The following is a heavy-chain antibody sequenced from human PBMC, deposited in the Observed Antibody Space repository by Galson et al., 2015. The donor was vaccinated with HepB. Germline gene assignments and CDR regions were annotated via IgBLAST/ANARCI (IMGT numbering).Heavy chain of an antibody. J-gene: IGHJ6*02. CDR3: ARGGYYNIRHGMDV. V-gene: IGHV3-30*02. D-gene: IGHD3-10*01. CDR2: IRYDGSNK. Sequence: EWVAFIRYDGSNKYYADSVKGRFTISRDNSKNTLYLQMNSLRAEDTAVYYCARGGYYNIRHGMDVWGQGTTVTVSS.